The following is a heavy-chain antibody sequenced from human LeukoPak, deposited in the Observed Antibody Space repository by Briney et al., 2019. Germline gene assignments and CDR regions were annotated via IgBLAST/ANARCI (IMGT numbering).Heavy chain of an antibody. J-gene: IGHJ6*03. CDR3: ARVSGFWSGYYVYYYYYMDV. Sequence: ASVTVSCKASGYTFTSYDINWVRQAIGQGLEWMGWMNPNSGNTGYAQKFQGRVTMTRNTSISTAYMELSSLRSEDTAVYYCARVSGFWSGYYVYYYYYMDVWGKGTTVTVSS. V-gene: IGHV1-8*01. CDR1: GYTFTSYD. D-gene: IGHD3-3*01. CDR2: MNPNSGNT.